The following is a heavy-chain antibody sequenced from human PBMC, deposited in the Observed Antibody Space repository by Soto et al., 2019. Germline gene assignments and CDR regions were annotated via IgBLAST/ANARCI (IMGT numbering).Heavy chain of an antibody. V-gene: IGHV3-11*01. Sequence: GKGLEWVSYISSSGSTVYYADSVKGRFTISRDNAKNSLYLQMNSLRAEDTAVYYCARALGFDHYYYYYMDVWGKGTTVTVSS. D-gene: IGHD3-16*01. CDR3: ARALGFDHYYYYYMDV. CDR2: ISSSGSTV. J-gene: IGHJ6*03.